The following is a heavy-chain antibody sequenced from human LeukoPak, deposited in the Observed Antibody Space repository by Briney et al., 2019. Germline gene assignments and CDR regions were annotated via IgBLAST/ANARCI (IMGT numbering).Heavy chain of an antibody. V-gene: IGHV3-15*01. D-gene: IGHD3-3*02. CDR1: GYTIGAAW. CDR2: IKSEGEGATT. J-gene: IGHJ6*04. CDR3: IAHFPYFYGFDV. Sequence: GGSLRLSCVSSGYTIGAAWMSWVRQAPGKGLEWLGHIKSEGEGATTDYAAPAKGRFAISRDDSKNMIYLQMSSLKIDDTAIYYCIAHFPYFYGFDVWGKGATVTVSS.